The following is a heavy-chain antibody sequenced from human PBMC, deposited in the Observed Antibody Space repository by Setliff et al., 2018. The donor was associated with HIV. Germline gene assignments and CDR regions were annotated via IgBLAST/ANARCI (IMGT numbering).Heavy chain of an antibody. Sequence: HPGGSLRLSCAASGFTFSIYDMNWVRQAPGKGLEWVSSISVDNTTIYYADSVKGRFTISRDSAKNSLYLEMNSLGAEDTAVYYCATDLAGGDDYWGQGTLVTVSS. CDR3: ATDLAGGDDY. D-gene: IGHD6-19*01. V-gene: IGHV3-48*03. CDR2: ISVDNTTI. CDR1: GFTFSIYD. J-gene: IGHJ4*02.